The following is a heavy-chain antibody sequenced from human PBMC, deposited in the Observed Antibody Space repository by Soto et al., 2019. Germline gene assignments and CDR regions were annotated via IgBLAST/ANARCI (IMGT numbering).Heavy chain of an antibody. CDR1: GGSISSGPYY. CDR2: ISYSGST. D-gene: IGHD6-13*01. J-gene: IGHJ5*02. V-gene: IGHV4-39*01. CDR3: PRGSRATAGTWFEP. Sequence: PSETLSLTCTVSGGSISSGPYYWGWIRQPPGKGLQWIGSISYSGSTYYNPSLKSRVTISVDTSKSQFSLKLGSVTAADTAVYYCPRGSRATAGTWFEPWGPGTLVTVSS.